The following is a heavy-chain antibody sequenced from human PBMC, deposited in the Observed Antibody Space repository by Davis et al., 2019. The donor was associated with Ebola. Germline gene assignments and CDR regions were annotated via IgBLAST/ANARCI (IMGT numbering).Heavy chain of an antibody. V-gene: IGHV3-30*03. D-gene: IGHD1-26*01. CDR2: MSYHGSHT. CDR1: GFTFSNYG. J-gene: IGHJ3*02. Sequence: PGGSLRLSCAASGFTFSNYGMHWVRQAPGKGLEWVASMSYHGSHTSYIDSVKGRFTISRDNAKNSLYLQMDSLRVEDTAIYYCAAYYPAIFDAFDIWGQGTVVTVSS. CDR3: AAYYPAIFDAFDI.